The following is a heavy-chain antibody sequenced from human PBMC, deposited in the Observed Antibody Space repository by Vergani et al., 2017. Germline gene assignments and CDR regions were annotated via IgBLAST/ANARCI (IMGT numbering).Heavy chain of an antibody. CDR3: ARDLRLLYNRFDP. D-gene: IGHD1-14*01. CDR2: SSGSGGNS. CDR1: GFTFTDHG. V-gene: IGHV3-23*01. Sequence: DVQLLESGGGVVQPGGSLRLSCAAFGFTFTDHGLSWVRQAPGKALEWVSFSSGSGGNSYYADSVKGRFTISRDNSKSTMYLQMNSLRDEDTGVYYCARDLRLLYNRFDPWGQGTLVTVSS. J-gene: IGHJ5*02.